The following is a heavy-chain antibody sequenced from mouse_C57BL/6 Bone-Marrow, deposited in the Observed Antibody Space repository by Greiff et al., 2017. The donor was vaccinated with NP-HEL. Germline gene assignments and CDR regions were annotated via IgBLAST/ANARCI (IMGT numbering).Heavy chain of an antibody. D-gene: IGHD2-4*01. CDR2: IDPSDSYT. CDR3: ASHCDYTWFAY. Sequence: QVQLQQPGAELVRPGTSVKLSCKASGYTFTSYWMHWVKQRPGQGLEWIGVIDPSDSYTNYNQKFKGKATLTVDTSSSTAYMQLSSLTSEDSAVYYCASHCDYTWFAYWGQGTLVTVSA. V-gene: IGHV1-59*01. J-gene: IGHJ3*01. CDR1: GYTFTSYW.